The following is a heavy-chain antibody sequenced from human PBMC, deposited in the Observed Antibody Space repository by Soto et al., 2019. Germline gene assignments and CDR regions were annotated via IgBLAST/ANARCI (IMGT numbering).Heavy chain of an antibody. D-gene: IGHD1-26*01. V-gene: IGHV3-23*01. CDR1: GFTFSSYA. Sequence: PGGSLRLSCAASGFTFSSYAMSWVRQAPGKGLEWVSAISGSGGSTYYADSVKGRFTISRDNSKNTLYLQMNSLRAEDTAVYYCAKKEESGSYFDYYYYGMDVWGQGTTVTVYS. CDR2: ISGSGGST. J-gene: IGHJ6*02. CDR3: AKKEESGSYFDYYYYGMDV.